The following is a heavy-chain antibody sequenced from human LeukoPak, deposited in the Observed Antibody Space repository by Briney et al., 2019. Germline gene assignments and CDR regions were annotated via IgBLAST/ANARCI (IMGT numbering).Heavy chain of an antibody. D-gene: IGHD2-15*01. CDR2: VSGSGGGT. CDR3: ANLRGRGAYACSGASCYSY. J-gene: IGHJ4*02. V-gene: IGHV3-23*01. CDR1: GITFSSYA. Sequence: GESLRLSCEAPGITFSSYAMSWVRQAPGKGLEWVSGVSGSGGGTYYTDSVKGRFTISRDNSKNTLFLQMNSLRVEDTAVYYCANLRGRGAYACSGASCYSYWGQGTLVTVSP.